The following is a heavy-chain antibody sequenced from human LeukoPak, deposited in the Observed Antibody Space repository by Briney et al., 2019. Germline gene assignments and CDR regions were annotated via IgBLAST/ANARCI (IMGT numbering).Heavy chain of an antibody. V-gene: IGHV4-39*01. CDR1: GGSISSSSCY. CDR3: ARLNDFWSEFPPDAFDI. J-gene: IGHJ3*02. D-gene: IGHD3-3*01. Sequence: SETLSLTCSVSGGSISSSSCYWGWIRQPPEKALEYIGSIYYSGSTYYNPSLKSRITISVDTSKNQFSLRLSSVTAADTAVYYCARLNDFWSEFPPDAFDIWGQGTMVTVSP. CDR2: IYYSGST.